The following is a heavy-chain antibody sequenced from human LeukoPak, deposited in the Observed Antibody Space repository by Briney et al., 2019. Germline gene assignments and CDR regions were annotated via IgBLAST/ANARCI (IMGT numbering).Heavy chain of an antibody. J-gene: IGHJ4*02. CDR1: GFTFSSYG. CDR2: ISYDGSNK. D-gene: IGHD1-26*01. CDR3: ARDNYYSIDY. Sequence: QTGGSLRLSCAASGFTFSSYGMHWVRQAPGKGLEWVAVISYDGSNKYYADSVKGRFTISRDNAKNTVYLQMSGLRADDTAVYYCARDNYYSIDYWGQGTLVTVSS. V-gene: IGHV3-30*03.